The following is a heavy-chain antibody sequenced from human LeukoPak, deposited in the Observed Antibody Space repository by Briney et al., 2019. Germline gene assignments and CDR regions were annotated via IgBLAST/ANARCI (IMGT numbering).Heavy chain of an antibody. Sequence: SETLSLTCAVYSGYFSGYYWSWIRQPPGKGLEWVGEIDHSGSTNYNPSLKSRVTFSVDTSRNQFSLNLSSVTAADTAVYYCARGRFVVNMKRYNWFDPWGQGTLVTVSS. D-gene: IGHD2-15*01. J-gene: IGHJ5*02. CDR2: IDHSGST. V-gene: IGHV4-34*01. CDR3: ARGRFVVNMKRYNWFDP. CDR1: SGYFSGYY.